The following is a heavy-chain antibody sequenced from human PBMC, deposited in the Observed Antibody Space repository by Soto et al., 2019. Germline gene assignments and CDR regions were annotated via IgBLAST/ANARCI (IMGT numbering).Heavy chain of an antibody. Sequence: TSETLSLTCAVYGGSFSGYYWSWIRQPPGKGLEWIGEINHSGSTNYNPSLKSRVTISVDTSKNQFSLKLSSVTAADTAVYYCARHASITTYYYMDVWGKGTTVTVSS. CDR1: GGSFSGYY. CDR2: INHSGST. V-gene: IGHV4-34*01. D-gene: IGHD3-3*01. J-gene: IGHJ6*03. CDR3: ARHASITTYYYMDV.